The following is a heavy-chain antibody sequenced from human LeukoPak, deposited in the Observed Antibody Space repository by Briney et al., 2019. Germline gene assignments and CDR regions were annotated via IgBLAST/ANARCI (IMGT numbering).Heavy chain of an antibody. J-gene: IGHJ4*02. CDR3: AQGRSGWHEGLDY. V-gene: IGHV3-23*01. Sequence: PGGSLRLSCEASGFTFNSYAMNWARQTPGKGLEWVSGIIGSGDNTFYADSVKGRFTISRDNSKNTLYLQMNSLRADDTAIYYCAQGRSGWHEGLDYWGQRILVTVSS. D-gene: IGHD6-19*01. CDR1: GFTFNSYA. CDR2: IIGSGDNT.